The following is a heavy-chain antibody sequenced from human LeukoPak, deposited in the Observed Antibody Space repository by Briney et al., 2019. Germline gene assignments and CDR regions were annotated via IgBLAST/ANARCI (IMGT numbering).Heavy chain of an antibody. D-gene: IGHD6-13*01. Sequence: PSETLPLTCTVSGYSISSGHYWGWIRQPPGKGLEWIGSIYHSGSTYYNPSLKSRVTISVDTSKNQFSLKLSSVTAADTAVYYCARHGRGAAAGSDYWGQGTLVTVSS. CDR1: GYSISSGHY. CDR3: ARHGRGAAAGSDY. CDR2: IYHSGST. J-gene: IGHJ4*02. V-gene: IGHV4-38-2*02.